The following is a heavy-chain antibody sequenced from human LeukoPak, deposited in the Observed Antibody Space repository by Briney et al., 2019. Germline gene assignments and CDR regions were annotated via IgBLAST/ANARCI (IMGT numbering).Heavy chain of an antibody. CDR2: IYYIGST. J-gene: IGHJ4*02. CDR1: GGSISSDY. CDR3: ARVVGATGSSDY. D-gene: IGHD1-26*01. V-gene: IGHV4-59*01. Sequence: ETLSLTCTVSGGSISSDYWSWIRQPPGRGLEWIGYIYYIGSTNYNPSLKSRITISVDTSKSHFSLKLSSVTAADTAVYYCARVVGATGSSDYWGQGTLVTVSS.